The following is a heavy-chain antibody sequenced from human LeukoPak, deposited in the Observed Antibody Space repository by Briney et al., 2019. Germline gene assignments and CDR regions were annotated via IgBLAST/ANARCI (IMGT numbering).Heavy chain of an antibody. CDR3: ARGSSAEYFQH. J-gene: IGHJ1*01. CDR2: IYYSGST. Sequence: SETLSLTCTVSGGSISSYYWSWIRQPPGKGLEWIGYIYYSGSTNYNPSLKSRVTISVDTSKNQFSLKLSSVTAADTAVYYCARGSSAEYFQHWGQGTLVTVSS. V-gene: IGHV4-59*01. CDR1: GGSISSYY.